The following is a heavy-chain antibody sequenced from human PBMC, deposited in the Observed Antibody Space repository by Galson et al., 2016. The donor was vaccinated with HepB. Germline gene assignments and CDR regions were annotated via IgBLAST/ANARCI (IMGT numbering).Heavy chain of an antibody. CDR1: GDSISRRSSY. J-gene: IGHJ3*02. CDR3: ARVGDIVVTVDFTPGSVFET. Sequence: TLSLTCTVSGDSISRRSSYWSWIRQQPGKALEWMGYISDSGSTYYNPSLKSRVNISLDTSKNEFNVILSSVTAADTAAYYCARVGDIVVTVDFTPGSVFETWGQGTLVTVSS. D-gene: IGHD2-15*01. CDR2: ISDSGST. V-gene: IGHV4-31*03.